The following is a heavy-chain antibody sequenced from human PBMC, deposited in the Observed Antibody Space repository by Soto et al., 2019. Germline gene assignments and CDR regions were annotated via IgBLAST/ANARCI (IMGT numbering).Heavy chain of an antibody. Sequence: GASVKVSCKVSGYTLTELSMHWVRQAPGKGLEWMGGFDPEDGETIYAQKLQGRVTMTTDTSTSTAYMELRSLRSDDTAVYYCARDPLWFGEASGSYWGQGTLVTVSS. CDR2: FDPEDGET. J-gene: IGHJ4*02. V-gene: IGHV1-24*01. D-gene: IGHD3-10*01. CDR3: ARDPLWFGEASGSY. CDR1: GYTLTELS.